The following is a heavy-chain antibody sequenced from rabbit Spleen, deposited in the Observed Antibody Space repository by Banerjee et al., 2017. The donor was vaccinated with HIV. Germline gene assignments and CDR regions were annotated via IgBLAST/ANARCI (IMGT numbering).Heavy chain of an antibody. V-gene: IGHV1S45*01. CDR2: IYAGSSGAT. Sequence: QEHLKESGGGLVQPGGSLKLSCTASGFSLNSGYDMCWVRQAPGKGLEWIASIYAGSSGATYSATWAKGRFTISKTSSTTVTLQMTSLTVADTATYFCARDTGSSFSSYGMDLWGQGTLVTVS. CDR1: GFSLNSGYD. CDR3: ARDTGSSFSSYGMDL. D-gene: IGHD8-1*01. J-gene: IGHJ6*01.